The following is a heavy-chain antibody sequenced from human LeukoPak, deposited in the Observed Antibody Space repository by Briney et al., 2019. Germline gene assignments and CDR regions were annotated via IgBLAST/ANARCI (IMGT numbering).Heavy chain of an antibody. CDR1: GFTFSNAW. D-gene: IGHD4-17*01. CDR3: ARVNYGDYLPSFDY. Sequence: GGSLRLSCAASGFTFSNAWMTWVRQAPGKGLEWVSYIGISSGIIYYADSVKGRFTISRDNAKNSLYLQMNSLRAEDTAMYCCARVNYGDYLPSFDYWGQGTLVTVSS. J-gene: IGHJ4*02. CDR2: IGISSGII. V-gene: IGHV3-48*01.